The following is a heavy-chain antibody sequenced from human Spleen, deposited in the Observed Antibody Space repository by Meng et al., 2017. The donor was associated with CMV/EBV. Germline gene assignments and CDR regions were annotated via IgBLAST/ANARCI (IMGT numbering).Heavy chain of an antibody. CDR2: INPNTGGT. Sequence: YAFTGYYIHWVRQAPGQGLEWMGWINPNTGGTNYAQNFQGRVTMTRDTSISTAYMDLSRLKSDDSAVYYCARSSFVPTTPRSRGYFDYWGQGTLVTVSS. J-gene: IGHJ4*02. CDR1: YAFTGYY. V-gene: IGHV1-2*02. CDR3: ARSSFVPTTPRSRGYFDY. D-gene: IGHD1-7*01.